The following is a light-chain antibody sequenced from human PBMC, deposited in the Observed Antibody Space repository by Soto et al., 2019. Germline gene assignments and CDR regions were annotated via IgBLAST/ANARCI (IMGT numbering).Light chain of an antibody. CDR1: QSVRSN. CDR3: HQYTEYLKV. J-gene: IGKJ2*01. CDR2: EAS. Sequence: DIILSQPPDTLSVSPGERVTLSCRASQSVRSNLAWYQQKPGQAPRLLIYEASTRATGVPTRFSGSGSGTDFTLTITSLQSEDVAVYFCHQYTEYLKVFGQGTKLEIK. V-gene: IGKV3-15*01.